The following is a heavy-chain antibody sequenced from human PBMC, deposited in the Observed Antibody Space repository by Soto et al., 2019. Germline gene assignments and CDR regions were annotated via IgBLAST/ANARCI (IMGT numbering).Heavy chain of an antibody. V-gene: IGHV4-30-4*01. D-gene: IGHD7-27*01. Sequence: LSLTCTVSGGSISSAAYCWSWIRQSPDKGLEWIGHIYDGGTTYSSPSLKGRVTISADTSETQFSLKLNSVSAADTAVYYCARGPSGDKVDYWGQGIQVTVSS. CDR2: IYDGGTT. CDR3: ARGPSGDKVDY. J-gene: IGHJ4*02. CDR1: GGSISSAAYC.